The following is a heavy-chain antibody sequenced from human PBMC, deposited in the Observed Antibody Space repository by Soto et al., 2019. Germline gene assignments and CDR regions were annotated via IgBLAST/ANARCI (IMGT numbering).Heavy chain of an antibody. CDR1: GYTFTSYA. J-gene: IGHJ4*02. Sequence: ASVKVSCKASGYTFTSYAMHWVRQAPGQRLEWMGWINAGNGNTKYSQKFQGRVTITRDTSASTAYMELSSLRSEDTAVYYCARSRGDALYYCAYRGQRTPVTVSS. CDR3: ARSRGDALYYCAY. CDR2: INAGNGNT. D-gene: IGHD3-16*01. V-gene: IGHV1-3*01.